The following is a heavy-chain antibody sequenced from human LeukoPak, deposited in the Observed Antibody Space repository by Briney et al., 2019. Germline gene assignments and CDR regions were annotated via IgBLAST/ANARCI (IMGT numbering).Heavy chain of an antibody. CDR2: IYYSGNT. J-gene: IGHJ4*02. D-gene: IGHD3/OR15-3a*01. Sequence: SETLSLTCTVSGVSISSSNSYWGWIRQPPGKGLEWIGSIYYSGNTYYNASLKSQVSISIDTSKNQFSLRLTSVTAADTAVYYCARQTGSGLFILPGGQGTLVTVFS. CDR1: GVSISSSNSY. CDR3: ARQTGSGLFILP. V-gene: IGHV4-39*01.